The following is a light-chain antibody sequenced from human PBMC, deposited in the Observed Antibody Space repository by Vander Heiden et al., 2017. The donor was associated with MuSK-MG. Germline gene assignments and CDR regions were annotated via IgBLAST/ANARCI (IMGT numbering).Light chain of an antibody. CDR1: QYIATY. J-gene: IGKJ2*01. V-gene: IGKV1-39*01. CDR2: AAY. Sequence: QTTKPPSSLSASVGDRVTITCRASQYIATYLNWYQQKPGKAPKLLIFAAYTLQSGVPSRFSGSGSGTDFTLTIASLQPEDSATYYCQQSDSTLCSFGQGTKVEIK. CDR3: QQSDSTLCS.